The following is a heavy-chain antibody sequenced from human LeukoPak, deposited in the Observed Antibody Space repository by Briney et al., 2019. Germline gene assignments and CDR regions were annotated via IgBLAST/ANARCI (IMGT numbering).Heavy chain of an antibody. D-gene: IGHD1-1*01. Sequence: GRSLRLSCAASGFTFSTYGMHWVRQAPGMGLEWVAVIWYDGSDKYYADSVKGRFTISRDNSKNTLYLQMNSLRAEDTAVYYCARDRNVDYFDYWGQGTLVTVAS. CDR1: GFTFSTYG. J-gene: IGHJ4*02. CDR2: IWYDGSDK. CDR3: ARDRNVDYFDY. V-gene: IGHV3-33*01.